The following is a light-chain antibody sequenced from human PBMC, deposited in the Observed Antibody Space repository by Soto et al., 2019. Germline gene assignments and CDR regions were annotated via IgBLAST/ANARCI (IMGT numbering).Light chain of an antibody. Sequence: QSVLTQPASVSGSPRQSITISCTGTSSDVGGYNYVSWYQHHPGKAPKLMIFDVSDRPSGVSSRFSGSKSGNTASLTISGLQAEDEADYYCSSYTTSSTPHYVFGPGTKVTVL. CDR1: SSDVGGYNY. J-gene: IGLJ1*01. V-gene: IGLV2-14*03. CDR3: SSYTTSSTPHYV. CDR2: DVS.